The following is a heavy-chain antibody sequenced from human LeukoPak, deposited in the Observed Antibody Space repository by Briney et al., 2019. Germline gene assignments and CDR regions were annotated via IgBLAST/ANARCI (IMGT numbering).Heavy chain of an antibody. CDR3: ASQYYYHSSGHYF. J-gene: IGHJ4*02. D-gene: IGHD3-22*01. Sequence: PSETLSLTCTVSGGSISSGDYYWSWIRQPPGKGLEWIGYIYYSGSTYYNPSLKSRVTISVDTSKNQFSLKLSSVTAADTAVYYCASQYYYHSSGHYFWGQGTLVTVSS. V-gene: IGHV4-30-4*08. CDR2: IYYSGST. CDR1: GGSISSGDYY.